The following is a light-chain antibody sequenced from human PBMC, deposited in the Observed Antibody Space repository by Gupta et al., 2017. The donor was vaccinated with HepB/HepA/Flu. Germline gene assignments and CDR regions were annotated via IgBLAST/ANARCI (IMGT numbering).Light chain of an antibody. CDR3: CSYRSSNTLFV. V-gene: IGLV2-14*03. J-gene: IGLJ1*01. CDR1: SGDVGAYNY. Sequence: QSALPHPASVSGSPGQSITIPCPGTSGDVGAYNYVSWYQQYPGKAPKVIIYDVSARPSGVSYRFSGSKSGNTASLTISGLQAEDEADYYCCSYRSSNTLFVFGTGTKVTVL. CDR2: DVS.